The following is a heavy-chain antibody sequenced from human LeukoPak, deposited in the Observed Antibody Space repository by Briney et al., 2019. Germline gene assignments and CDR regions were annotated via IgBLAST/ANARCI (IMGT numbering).Heavy chain of an antibody. Sequence: SQTLSLTCTVSGGSISSGGSYWSWIRQHPGKGLEWIGYIYYNGGTYYNPSLKSRLTISSETSKDQFSLKLSSVTAADTAVYYCASDLGYCSGGSCWSIWGQGTMVTVS. D-gene: IGHD2-15*01. CDR1: GGSISSGGSY. CDR3: ASDLGYCSGGSCWSI. V-gene: IGHV4-31*03. J-gene: IGHJ3*02. CDR2: IYYNGGT.